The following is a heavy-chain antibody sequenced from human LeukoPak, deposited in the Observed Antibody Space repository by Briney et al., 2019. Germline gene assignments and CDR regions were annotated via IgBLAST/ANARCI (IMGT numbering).Heavy chain of an antibody. CDR2: ISGSGGST. CDR1: GFTFSSYA. J-gene: IGHJ4*02. D-gene: IGHD3-22*01. V-gene: IGHV3-23*01. Sequence: GGSLRLSCAASGFTFSSYAMSWVRQAPGKGLEWVSAISGSGGSTYYADSVKGRFTISRDNSKNTLYLQMNSLRAEGTAVYYCAKDRGVVVSYYFDYWGQGTLVTVSS. CDR3: AKDRGVVVSYYFDY.